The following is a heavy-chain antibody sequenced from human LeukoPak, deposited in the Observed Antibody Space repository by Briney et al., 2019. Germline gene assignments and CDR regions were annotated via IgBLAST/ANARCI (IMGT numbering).Heavy chain of an antibody. CDR1: GYTFTSYA. V-gene: IGHV7-4-1*02. CDR2: INTNTGNP. J-gene: IGHJ4*02. CDR3: ARDSLSRDGYNPIFDY. Sequence: ASVKVSCQASGYTFTSYAMNWVRQAPGQGLEWMGWINTNTGNPTYAQGFTGRFVFSLDTSVSTAYLQISSLKAEDTAVYSCARDSLSRDGYNPIFDYWGQRTPVTVSS. D-gene: IGHD5-24*01.